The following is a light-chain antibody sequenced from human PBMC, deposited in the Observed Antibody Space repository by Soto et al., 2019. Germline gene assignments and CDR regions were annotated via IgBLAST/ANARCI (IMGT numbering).Light chain of an antibody. CDR2: GAS. V-gene: IGKV3-20*01. CDR1: QSVSSY. Sequence: IVLTQSPSTLGFSPGQRATLSCRASQSVSSYLAWYQQKPGQAPSLLIYGASRRATGIPDRFSGSGSGTDFTLTISRLEPEDFAVYYCQQYDSSPITFGQGTRLEIK. J-gene: IGKJ5*01. CDR3: QQYDSSPIT.